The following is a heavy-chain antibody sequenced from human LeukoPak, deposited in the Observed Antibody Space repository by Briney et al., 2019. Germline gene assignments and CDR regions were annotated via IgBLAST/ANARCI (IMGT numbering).Heavy chain of an antibody. Sequence: SGPTLVKPTQTLTLTCTFSGFSLKTSGVGVGWIRQPPGKALEWLALIYWNDDKRYSPSLRSRLTIAKDTSKNQVVLTMTNMDPVDTATYYCGHSQDYYGSGTSDYWGQGTLVTVSS. J-gene: IGHJ4*02. CDR1: GFSLKTSGVG. CDR2: IYWNDDK. D-gene: IGHD3-10*01. V-gene: IGHV2-5*01. CDR3: GHSQDYYGSGTSDY.